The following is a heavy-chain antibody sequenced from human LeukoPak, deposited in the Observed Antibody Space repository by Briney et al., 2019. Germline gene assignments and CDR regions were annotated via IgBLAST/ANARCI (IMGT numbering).Heavy chain of an antibody. Sequence: SETLSLTCTVSTVSMNSDIFFSTLVRQPAGKGLEWGGQISSSGGTTYSPSLKSRVTISLDTSKNYFSLKVNSVNAADTAVYYCARGTQETYTSSWGLYDSYSYIDAWGKGTTVTVSS. CDR1: TVSMNSDIFF. J-gene: IGHJ6*03. D-gene: IGHD6-13*01. CDR3: ARGTQETYTSSWGLYDSYSYIDA. CDR2: ISSSGGT. V-gene: IGHV4-61*09.